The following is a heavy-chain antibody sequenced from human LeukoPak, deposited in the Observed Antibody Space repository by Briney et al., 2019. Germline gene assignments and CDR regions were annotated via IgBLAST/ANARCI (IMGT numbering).Heavy chain of an antibody. CDR2: ISYDGSNK. J-gene: IGHJ4*02. CDR3: ARDDRQVFDY. V-gene: IGHV3-30-3*01. D-gene: IGHD1-14*01. Sequence: PGRSLRLSCAASGFTFSSYAMHWVRRAPGKGLEWVAVISYDGSNKYYADSVKGRFTISRDNSKNTLYLQMNSLRAEDTAVYYCARDDRQVFDYWGQGTLVTVSS. CDR1: GFTFSSYA.